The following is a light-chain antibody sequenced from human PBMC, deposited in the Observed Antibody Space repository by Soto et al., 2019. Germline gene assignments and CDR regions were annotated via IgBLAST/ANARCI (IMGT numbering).Light chain of an antibody. Sequence: QSALTQPASVSGSPGQSITISCTGTSSDVGGYNYVSWYQQHPGKAPKLMIYEVSNRPSGVSNRFSGSESGNTASLNISGLQDEDEADYYCSSYTSSSTLVVFGGGSKLTVL. CDR1: SSDVGGYNY. V-gene: IGLV2-14*01. CDR2: EVS. J-gene: IGLJ2*01. CDR3: SSYTSSSTLVV.